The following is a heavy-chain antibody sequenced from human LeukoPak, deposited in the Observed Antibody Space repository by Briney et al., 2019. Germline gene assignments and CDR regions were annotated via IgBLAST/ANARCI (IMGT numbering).Heavy chain of an antibody. CDR3: AKGMGAPYYFDY. V-gene: IGHV3-30*18. D-gene: IGHD1-26*01. Sequence: GGSLRLSCAASGFTFSSYGMHWVRQAPGKGLEWVAVISYDGSNKYYADSVKGRFTISRDNSKNTLYLQMNSLRAEDTAVYFCAKGMGAPYYFDYWGQGTLVTVSS. CDR2: ISYDGSNK. CDR1: GFTFSSYG. J-gene: IGHJ4*02.